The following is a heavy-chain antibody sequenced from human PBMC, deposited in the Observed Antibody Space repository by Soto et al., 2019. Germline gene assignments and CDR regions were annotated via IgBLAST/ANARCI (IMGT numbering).Heavy chain of an antibody. Sequence: QVQLVQSGAEVKKPGSSVKVSCKASGGTFSSYAISWVRQAPGQGLEWMGGIIPIFGTANYAQKFQGRVTITADESTSTADMELSSLRSEDTAVYYCARDWGMVAAKLDYYYGMDVWGQGTTVTVSS. V-gene: IGHV1-69*01. J-gene: IGHJ6*02. CDR3: ARDWGMVAAKLDYYYGMDV. CDR2: IIPIFGTA. D-gene: IGHD2-15*01. CDR1: GGTFSSYA.